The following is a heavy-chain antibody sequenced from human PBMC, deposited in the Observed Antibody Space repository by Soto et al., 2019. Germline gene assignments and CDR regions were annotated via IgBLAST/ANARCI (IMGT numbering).Heavy chain of an antibody. CDR1: GFTFSSYA. V-gene: IGHV3-23*01. CDR3: AKHAAAAAPDY. Sequence: EVQLLESRGGLVQPGGSLRLSCTASGFTFSSYAMSWVRQAPGMGLEWVSLISASGGGTYYADSVKGRFTISRDNSKNTLYLQMNSLRAEDTAVYYCAKHAAAAAPDYWGQGTQVTVSS. J-gene: IGHJ4*02. CDR2: ISASGGGT. D-gene: IGHD6-13*01.